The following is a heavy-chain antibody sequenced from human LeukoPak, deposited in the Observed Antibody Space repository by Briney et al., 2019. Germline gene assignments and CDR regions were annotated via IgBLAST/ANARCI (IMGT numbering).Heavy chain of an antibody. CDR3: ARDPEQIGGDFLDFQH. D-gene: IGHD3-3*01. J-gene: IGHJ1*01. Sequence: GGSLRLSCAASGFTFSSYSMNWVRQAPGKGLEWVSSISSSSSYIYYADSVKGRFTISRDNAKNSLYLQMNSLRAEDTAVYYCARDPEQIGGDFLDFQHWGQGTLVTVSS. CDR1: GFTFSSYS. V-gene: IGHV3-21*01. CDR2: ISSSSSYI.